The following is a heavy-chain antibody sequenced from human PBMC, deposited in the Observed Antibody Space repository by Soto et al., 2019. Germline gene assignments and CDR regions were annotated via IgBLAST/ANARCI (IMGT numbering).Heavy chain of an antibody. V-gene: IGHV3-23*01. J-gene: IGHJ4*02. D-gene: IGHD3-22*01. CDR2: ISGSGVST. CDR3: XXGRYYYDSSAYFAY. CDR1: GFTFSSYA. Sequence: EVQLLESGGGLVQPGGSLRLSCAASGFTFSSYAMSWVRQAPGKGLEWVSAISGSGVSTYYADSVKGRFTISRDKXXXXXXXXXXXXXAEDTXXXXXXXGRYYYDSSAYFAYWGQGTLVTVS.